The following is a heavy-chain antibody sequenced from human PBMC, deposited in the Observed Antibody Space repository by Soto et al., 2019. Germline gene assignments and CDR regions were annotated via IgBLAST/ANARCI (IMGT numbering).Heavy chain of an antibody. CDR2: ISSGRTTI. CDR1: GFSFSTST. V-gene: IGHV3-48*02. J-gene: IGHJ6*02. Sequence: EVQLVESGGGSAQPGGSLRLSCAASGFSFSTSTMNWVRQAPGKGLEWVSYISSGRTTIYYADSVKDRFTISRDNGKNSLYLQMNSLRDEDTAVYYCARVRRNDASDYYGMDVWGQGTTVTVSS. D-gene: IGHD1-1*01. CDR3: ARVRRNDASDYYGMDV.